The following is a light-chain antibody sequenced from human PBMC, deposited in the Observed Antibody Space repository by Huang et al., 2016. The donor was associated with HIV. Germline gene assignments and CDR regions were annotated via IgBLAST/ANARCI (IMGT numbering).Light chain of an antibody. Sequence: QLTQSPSSLSASIGDRVTIAYRASHDINTYLAWYQQKPGRAPKLLIYDASTLQTGVPSRFRGFGSGTAFSLTITSLQPDDFAVYYCQQLSAYPLSFGPGTTVD. V-gene: IGKV1-9*01. J-gene: IGKJ3*01. CDR2: DAS. CDR3: QQLSAYPLS. CDR1: HDINTY.